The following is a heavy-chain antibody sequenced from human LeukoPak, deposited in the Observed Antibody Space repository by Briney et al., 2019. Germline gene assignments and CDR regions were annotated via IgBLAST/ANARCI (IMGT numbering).Heavy chain of an antibody. D-gene: IGHD2-15*01. CDR3: APDLRGAAWSLDY. Sequence: GGSLRLSCAASGFTFSSYSMSWVRQAPGKGLEWVSAVSGGGGSTYYADSVKGRFTISRDNSKSMLYLQMNSLRAEDTAVYYCAPDLRGAAWSLDYWGQGTLVTVSS. J-gene: IGHJ4*02. V-gene: IGHV3-23*01. CDR2: VSGGGGST. CDR1: GFTFSSYS.